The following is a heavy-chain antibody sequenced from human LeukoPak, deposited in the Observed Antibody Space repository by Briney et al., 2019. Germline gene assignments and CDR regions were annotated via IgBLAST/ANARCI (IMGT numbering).Heavy chain of an antibody. J-gene: IGHJ4*02. V-gene: IGHV3-20*04. CDR1: GSTFDSYG. Sequence: TGGSLRLSCAASGSTFDSYGMSWVRQAPGKGLEWVSGINWNGGSTGYADSVKGRFIISRDNGKNSLFLQMNSLRDDDTALYYCARGDWNGWYFDDWGQGVLVTVSS. CDR2: INWNGGST. CDR3: ARGDWNGWYFDD. D-gene: IGHD6-19*01.